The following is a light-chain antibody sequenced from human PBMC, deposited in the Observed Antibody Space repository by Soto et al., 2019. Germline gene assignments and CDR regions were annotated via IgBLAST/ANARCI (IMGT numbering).Light chain of an antibody. V-gene: IGKV3-11*01. CDR2: DSS. J-gene: IGKJ1*01. CDR3: HWRRYGTSFR. CDR1: QSVSSY. Sequence: ETVLTQSPATLSLSPGERATLSCRASQSVSSYLSLDQHQPSHAPRPRIYDSSNSATGIPVRFRGSGSGTDSTLTISIRGPEAEAFYVYHWRRYGTSFRFGQGTKVDIK.